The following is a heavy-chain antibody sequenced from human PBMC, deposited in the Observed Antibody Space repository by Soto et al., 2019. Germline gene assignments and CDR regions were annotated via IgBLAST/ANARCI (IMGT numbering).Heavy chain of an antibody. CDR3: ARSQGSSTSLEIYYYYYYGMDV. CDR2: IIPISGTA. D-gene: IGHD2-2*01. Sequence: QVQLVQSGAEVKKPGSSVKVSCKASGGTFSSYAISWVRQAPGQGLEWMGGIIPISGTANYAQKFQGRVTITADQSTSTGQMELSSLRSEDTAVYYCARSQGSSTSLEIYYYYYYGMDVWGQGTTVTVSS. J-gene: IGHJ6*02. V-gene: IGHV1-69*01. CDR1: GGTFSSYA.